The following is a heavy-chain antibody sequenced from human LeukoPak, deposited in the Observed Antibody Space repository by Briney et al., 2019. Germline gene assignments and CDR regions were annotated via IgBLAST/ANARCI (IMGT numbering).Heavy chain of an antibody. CDR1: GFTFSSYG. J-gene: IGHJ4*02. D-gene: IGHD3-22*01. CDR3: ARESGDSSGYYFDY. Sequence: GGSLRLSCAASGFTFSSYGMSWVRQAPGEGLEWVSAISGSGGSTYYADSVKGRFTISRDNSKNTLYLQMNSLRAEDTAVYYCARESGDSSGYYFDYWGQGTLVTVSS. V-gene: IGHV3-23*01. CDR2: ISGSGGST.